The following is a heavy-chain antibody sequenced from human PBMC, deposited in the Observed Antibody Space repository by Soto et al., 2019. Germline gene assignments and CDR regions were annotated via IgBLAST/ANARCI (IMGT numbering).Heavy chain of an antibody. V-gene: IGHV3-30-3*01. CDR3: ARDARRYCSGGSCYSENGMDV. CDR1: GFTFSSYA. Sequence: GGSLRLSCAASGFTFSSYAMHWVRQAPGKGLEWVAVISYDGSNKYYADSVKGRFTISRDNSKNTLYLQMNSLRAEDTAVYYCARDARRYCSGGSCYSENGMDVWGQGTTVTVSS. J-gene: IGHJ6*02. CDR2: ISYDGSNK. D-gene: IGHD2-15*01.